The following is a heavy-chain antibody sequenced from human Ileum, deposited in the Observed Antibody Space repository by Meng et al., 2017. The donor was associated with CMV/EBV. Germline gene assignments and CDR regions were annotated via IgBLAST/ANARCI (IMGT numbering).Heavy chain of an antibody. D-gene: IGHD2-8*01. V-gene: IGHV4-59*01. Sequence: SETLSLTCTVSGGSISSYYWSWIRQPPGKGLEWIGYIYYSGSTNYNPSLKSRVTISVDTSKNQFSLKLSSVTAADTAVYYCAGGGGGPYCTNGVCYGFDYWGQGTLVTVSS. CDR2: IYYSGST. J-gene: IGHJ4*02. CDR1: GGSISSYY. CDR3: AGGGGGPYCTNGVCYGFDY.